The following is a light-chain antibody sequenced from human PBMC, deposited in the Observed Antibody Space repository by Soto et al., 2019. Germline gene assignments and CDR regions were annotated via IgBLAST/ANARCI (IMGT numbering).Light chain of an antibody. CDR3: NSYTTSSTLV. CDR2: DVS. V-gene: IGLV2-14*03. Sequence: QSALTQPASVSGSPGQSITISCTGTSSDVGSYKYVSWYQQHPGKAPKLMIYDVSNRPSGVSNRLSGSKSGNTASLTISGLRAEDEADYYCNSYTTSSTLVFGTGTKVTV. CDR1: SSDVGSYKY. J-gene: IGLJ1*01.